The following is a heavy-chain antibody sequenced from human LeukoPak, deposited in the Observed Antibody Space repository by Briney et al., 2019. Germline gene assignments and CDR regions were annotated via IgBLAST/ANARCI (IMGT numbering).Heavy chain of an antibody. CDR2: IGSSGSTI. J-gene: IGHJ4*02. CDR3: ATITFGGVIVPLHDFDY. CDR1: GFTFSSYE. D-gene: IGHD3-16*02. V-gene: IGHV3-48*03. Sequence: GGSLRLSCAASGFTFSSYEMNWVRQAPGKGLEWVSYIGSSGSTIYYADSVKGRFTISRDNAKNSLYLQMNSLRAEDTAVYYCATITFGGVIVPLHDFDYWGQGTLVTVSS.